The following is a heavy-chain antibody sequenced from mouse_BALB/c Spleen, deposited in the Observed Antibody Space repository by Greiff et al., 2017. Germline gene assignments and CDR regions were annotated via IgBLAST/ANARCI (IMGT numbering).Heavy chain of an antibody. CDR1: GYSITSGYY. CDR3: ARDGKLYAMDY. V-gene: IGHV3-6*02. Sequence: EVKLQESGPGLVKPSQSLSLTCSVTGYSITSGYYWNWIRQFPGNKLEWMGYISYDGSNNYNPSLKNRISITRDTSKNQFFLKLNSVTTEDTATYYCARDGKLYAMDYWGQGTSVTVSS. CDR2: ISYDGSN. J-gene: IGHJ4*01. D-gene: IGHD4-1*01.